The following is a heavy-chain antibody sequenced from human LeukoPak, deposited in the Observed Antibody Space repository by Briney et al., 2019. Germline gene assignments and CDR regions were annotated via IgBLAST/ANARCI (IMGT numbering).Heavy chain of an antibody. V-gene: IGHV3-23*01. CDR1: GFTFSSYG. Sequence: PGGSLRLSCAASGFTFSSYGMSWVRQAPGKGLEWVSAISGSGGSTYYADSVKGRFTISRDNSKNTLYLQMNSLRAEDTAVYYCAKVRRYIAAAGTLDYWGQGTLVTVSS. D-gene: IGHD6-13*01. CDR3: AKVRRYIAAAGTLDY. CDR2: ISGSGGST. J-gene: IGHJ4*02.